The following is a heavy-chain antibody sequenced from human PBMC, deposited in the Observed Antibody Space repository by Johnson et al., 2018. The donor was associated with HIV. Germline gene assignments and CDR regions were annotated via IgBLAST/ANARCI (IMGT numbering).Heavy chain of an antibody. J-gene: IGHJ3*02. CDR1: GFTFDEYG. CDR3: ARDGMMEGTFDI. D-gene: IGHD1-1*01. Sequence: VQLVESGGGVVRPGGSLRLSCAASGFTFDEYGLSWVRQVPGKGLEWVSGINWNGGSTNYADSVKGRFTISRDNTKNSLYLQMNSLRAEDTAVYYWARDGMMEGTFDIWGQGTMVTVSS. CDR2: INWNGGST. V-gene: IGHV3-20*04.